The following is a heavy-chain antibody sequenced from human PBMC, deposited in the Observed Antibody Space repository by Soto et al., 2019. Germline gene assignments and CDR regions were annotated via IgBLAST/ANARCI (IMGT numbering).Heavy chain of an antibody. CDR3: ATSGYSISDAFDI. CDR2: INPTGGST. CDR1: GYTFTSYF. Sequence: ASVKVSCKASGYTFTSYFIHWVRQAPGQGLEWMGIINPTGGSTSYAQKFQGRVTMTRDTSTSTVYMELSSLRSEDTAVYYCATSGYSISDAFDIWGQGTMITL. V-gene: IGHV1-46*01. J-gene: IGHJ3*02. D-gene: IGHD6-13*01.